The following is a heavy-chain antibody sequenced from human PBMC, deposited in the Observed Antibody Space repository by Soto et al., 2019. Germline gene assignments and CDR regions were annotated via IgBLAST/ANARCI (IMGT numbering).Heavy chain of an antibody. J-gene: IGHJ4*02. CDR1: GYTFTSYG. CDR2: ISAYNGNT. Sequence: ASVKVSCKASGYTFTSYGISWVRQAPGQGLEWMGWISAYNGNTNYAQKLQDRVTMTTDTSASTAYMELSSLRSEDTAVYYCARKDYYDSGMYYFDYWGQGTLVTVSS. CDR3: ARKDYYDSGMYYFDY. V-gene: IGHV1-18*01. D-gene: IGHD3-22*01.